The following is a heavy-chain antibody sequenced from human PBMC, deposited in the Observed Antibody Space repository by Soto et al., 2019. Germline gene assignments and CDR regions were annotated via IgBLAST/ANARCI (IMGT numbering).Heavy chain of an antibody. CDR2: INHSGST. D-gene: IGHD3-16*01. Sequence: PSETLSLTCAVYGGSFSGYYWSWIRQPPGKGLERIGEINHSGSTNYNPSLKSRVTISVDTSKNQFSLKLSSVTAADTAVYYCARGPAGGAPLDYWGQGTLVTVSS. CDR1: GGSFSGYY. CDR3: ARGPAGGAPLDY. V-gene: IGHV4-34*01. J-gene: IGHJ4*02.